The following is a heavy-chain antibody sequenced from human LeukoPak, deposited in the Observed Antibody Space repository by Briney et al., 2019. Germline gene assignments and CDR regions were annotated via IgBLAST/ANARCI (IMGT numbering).Heavy chain of an antibody. V-gene: IGHV4-61*02. D-gene: IGHD1-26*01. CDR2: IYTSGST. J-gene: IGHJ4*02. CDR3: ARDSWELYRAFDY. CDR1: GGSISSGSYY. Sequence: SETLSLTCTVSGGSISSGSYYWSWIRQPAGKGLEWIGRIYTSGSTNYNPSLKSRVTISVDTSKNQFSLKLSSVTAADTAVYYCARDSWELYRAFDYWGQGTLVTVSS.